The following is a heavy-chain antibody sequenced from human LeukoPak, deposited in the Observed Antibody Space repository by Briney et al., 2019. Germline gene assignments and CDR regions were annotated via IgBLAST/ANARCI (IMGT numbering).Heavy chain of an antibody. CDR2: INHSGST. D-gene: IGHD1-1*01. V-gene: IGHV4-34*01. CDR1: GGSFSGYY. J-gene: IGHJ4*02. Sequence: PSETLSLTCAVYGGSFSGYYSSWIRQPPGKGLEWIGEINHSGSTNYNPSLKSRVTISVDTSKNQFSLKLSSVTAADTAVYYCARGTTGTYFDYWGQGTLVTVSS. CDR3: ARGTTGTYFDY.